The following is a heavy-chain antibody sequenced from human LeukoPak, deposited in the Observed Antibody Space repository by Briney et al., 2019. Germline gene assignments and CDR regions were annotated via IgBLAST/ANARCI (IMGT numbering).Heavy chain of an antibody. CDR2: ISGNGGTT. CDR1: GFTFSTYP. D-gene: IGHD6-19*01. CDR3: VRYNTGWYYY. J-gene: IGHJ4*02. Sequence: GGSLRLSCSASGFTFSTYPMHWVRQAPVKGLEYVSAISGNGGTTYYADSVKGRFIISRDNSKNTLYLQMSSLRAEDTAIYYCVRYNTGWYYYWGQGTLVTVSS. V-gene: IGHV3-64D*06.